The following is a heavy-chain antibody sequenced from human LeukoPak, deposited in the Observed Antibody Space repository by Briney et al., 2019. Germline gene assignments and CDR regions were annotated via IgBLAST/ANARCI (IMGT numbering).Heavy chain of an antibody. J-gene: IGHJ3*02. V-gene: IGHV3-21*01. CDR3: ARFWGDYYDSSERDAFDI. CDR1: GFTFSSYS. CDR2: ISSSSSYI. D-gene: IGHD3-22*01. Sequence: GGSLRLSCAASGFTFSSYSMTWVRQAPGKGLEWVSSISSSSSYIYYADSVKGRFTISRDNAKNSLCLQMNSLRAEDTAVYYCARFWGDYYDSSERDAFDIWGQGTMVTVSS.